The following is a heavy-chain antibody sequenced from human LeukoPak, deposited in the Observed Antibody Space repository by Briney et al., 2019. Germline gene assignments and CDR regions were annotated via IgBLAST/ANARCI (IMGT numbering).Heavy chain of an antibody. Sequence: GGSLRLSCAASGFTFSSYSMNWVRQAPGKGLEWVSSISSSSSYIYYADSVKGRFTISRDNAKNSLYLQMNSLRAEDTAVYYCARAGGIAVAGTEKYYYYYGMDVWGQGTTVTVSS. D-gene: IGHD6-19*01. CDR3: ARAGGIAVAGTEKYYYYYGMDV. V-gene: IGHV3-21*01. CDR1: GFTFSSYS. CDR2: ISSSSSYI. J-gene: IGHJ6*02.